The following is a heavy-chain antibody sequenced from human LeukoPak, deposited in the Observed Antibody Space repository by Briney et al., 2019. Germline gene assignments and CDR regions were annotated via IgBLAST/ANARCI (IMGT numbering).Heavy chain of an antibody. V-gene: IGHV5-51*01. J-gene: IGHJ4*02. CDR1: GYSFTSYW. D-gene: IGHD2-21*01. CDR2: IYPGDSDT. Sequence: GESLKISCKGSGYSFTSYWIGWVRQMPGKGLEWMGIIYPGDSDTRYSPSFQGQVTISADKSISTAYLQWSSLKASDTAMYYCAKFSYCGGDCSDYYFDYWGQGTLVTVSS. CDR3: AKFSYCGGDCSDYYFDY.